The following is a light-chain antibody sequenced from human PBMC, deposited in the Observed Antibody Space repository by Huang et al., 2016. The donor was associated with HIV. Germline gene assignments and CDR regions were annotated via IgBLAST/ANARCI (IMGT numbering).Light chain of an antibody. CDR3: QQRGAWPLT. Sequence: DIVLTQSPATLSLSPGQRATRSCRASQNINNYLVWYQQKPGQAPRLLIYDSFNRATGIPARFSGSGSGTDFTLTINTLEPEDFAIYYCQQRGAWPLTFGGGTKVEIK. J-gene: IGKJ4*01. V-gene: IGKV3-11*01. CDR1: QNINNY. CDR2: DSF.